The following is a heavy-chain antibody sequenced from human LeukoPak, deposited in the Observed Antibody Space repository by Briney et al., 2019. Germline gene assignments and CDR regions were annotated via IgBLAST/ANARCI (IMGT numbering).Heavy chain of an antibody. CDR3: ARHWFKGYSYGPHFDYYYMDV. J-gene: IGHJ6*03. CDR1: GGSISSSSYY. D-gene: IGHD5-18*01. CDR2: IYYSGST. Sequence: KPSETLSLTCTVSGGSISSSSYYWGWIRQPPGKGLEWIGSIYYSGSTYYNPSLKSRVTISVDTSKNQFSLRLSSVTAADTAVYYCARHWFKGYSYGPHFDYYYMDVWGKGTTVTVSS. V-gene: IGHV4-39*01.